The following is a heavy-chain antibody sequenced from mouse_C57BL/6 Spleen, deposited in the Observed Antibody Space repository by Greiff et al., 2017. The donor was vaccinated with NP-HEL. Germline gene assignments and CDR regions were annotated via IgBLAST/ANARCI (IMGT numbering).Heavy chain of an antibody. V-gene: IGHV5-6*01. J-gene: IGHJ3*01. D-gene: IGHD2-3*01. CDR3: ATDGYLFAY. CDR1: GFTFSSYG. Sequence: EVKLMESGGDLVKPGGSLKLSCAASGFTFSSYGMSWVRQTPDKRLEWVATISSGGSYTYYPDSVKGRFTISRDNAKNTLYLQMSSLKSEDTAMYYCATDGYLFAYWGQGTLVTVSA. CDR2: ISSGGSYT.